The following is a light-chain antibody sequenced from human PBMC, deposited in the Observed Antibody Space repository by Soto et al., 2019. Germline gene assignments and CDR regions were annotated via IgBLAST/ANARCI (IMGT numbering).Light chain of an antibody. CDR1: HNISSY. CDR3: QQSYSTPFT. Sequence: DLQMTQSPSSLSASVGDRVTITCRASHNISSYLNWYQQKPGKAPKLLIYAASSLQSGVPSRFSGRGSGTDFTLTISSLQPEDFTTYYCQQSYSTPFTFGPGTKVDFK. CDR2: AAS. V-gene: IGKV1-39*01. J-gene: IGKJ3*01.